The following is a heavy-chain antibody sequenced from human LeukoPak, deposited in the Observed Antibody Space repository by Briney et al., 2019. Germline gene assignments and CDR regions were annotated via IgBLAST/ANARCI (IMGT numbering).Heavy chain of an antibody. CDR1: GGTFSSYA. J-gene: IGHJ4*02. CDR2: IIPIFGTA. D-gene: IGHD3-22*01. Sequence: SVKVSCKASGGTFSSYAISWVRQAPGQGLEWMGGIIPIFGTANYAQKFQGRVTITADESTSTAYMELSSLRSEDTAVYYCARQLLYGYDSSGYLRGAFDCWSQGTLVTVSS. V-gene: IGHV1-69*13. CDR3: ARQLLYGYDSSGYLRGAFDC.